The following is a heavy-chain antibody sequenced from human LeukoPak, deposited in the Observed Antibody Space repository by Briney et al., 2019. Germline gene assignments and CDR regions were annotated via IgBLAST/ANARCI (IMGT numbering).Heavy chain of an antibody. J-gene: IGHJ4*02. CDR2: IDPSDSYT. CDR1: GYSFTSYW. D-gene: IGHD3-10*01. Sequence: GESLKICCKGSGYSFTSYWISWVRQMPGKGLEWMGRIDPSDSYTNYSPSFQGHVTISADKSISTAYLQWSSLKASDTAMYYCARGPSYYGSGSTYYFDYWGQGTLVTVSS. CDR3: ARGPSYYGSGSTYYFDY. V-gene: IGHV5-10-1*01.